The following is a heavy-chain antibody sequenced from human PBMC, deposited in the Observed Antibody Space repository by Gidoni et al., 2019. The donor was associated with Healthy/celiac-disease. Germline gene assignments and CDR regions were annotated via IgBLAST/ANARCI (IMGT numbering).Heavy chain of an antibody. D-gene: IGHD3-9*01. CDR1: GSTFSSHD. V-gene: IGHV3-23*01. Sequence: EVQLLEAGGGWVQPGGSLRRSCAASGSTFSSHDMSWVRQAPGEGLEWVSAISGSGGITYYADSVKGRFPISRDNSKNTLYLQMNSLRAEDTAVYYCAKGAYYDILTGYYGPYYFDYWGQGTLVTVSS. CDR3: AKGAYYDILTGYYGPYYFDY. J-gene: IGHJ4*02. CDR2: ISGSGGIT.